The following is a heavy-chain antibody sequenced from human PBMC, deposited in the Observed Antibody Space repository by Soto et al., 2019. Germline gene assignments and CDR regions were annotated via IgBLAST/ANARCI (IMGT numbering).Heavy chain of an antibody. CDR3: ARHVGVPGTRGFDY. J-gene: IGHJ4*02. D-gene: IGHD6-19*01. CDR1: GASISDDNW. V-gene: IGHV4-4*02. CDR2: IYRSGTT. Sequence: QVQLQESGPGLVKPSGTLSFACAVFGASISDDNWWSWVRQPPGKGLEWIGEIYRSGTTNYNSSLESRVTISMDKSRNQISLKLSSVAAADSAIYYCARHVGVPGTRGFDYWGQGTLVTVSS.